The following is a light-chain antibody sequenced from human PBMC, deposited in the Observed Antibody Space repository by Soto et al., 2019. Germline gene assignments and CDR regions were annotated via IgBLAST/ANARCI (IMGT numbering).Light chain of an antibody. Sequence: EIVLTQSPGTLYLSPGERATLSCRASQSISSNYLAWYQQTPGQAPRLLIYDASSRAAGIPDRFSGSGSGTDFSLTISSLEPEDFGVYYCQQYGGSPRTFGQGTKVEIK. CDR2: DAS. CDR1: QSISSNY. CDR3: QQYGGSPRT. J-gene: IGKJ1*01. V-gene: IGKV3-20*01.